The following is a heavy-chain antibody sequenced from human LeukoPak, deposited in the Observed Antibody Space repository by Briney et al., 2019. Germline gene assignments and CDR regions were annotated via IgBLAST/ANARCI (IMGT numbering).Heavy chain of an antibody. CDR3: ARVAVTTVYYYYMDV. J-gene: IGHJ6*03. D-gene: IGHD1/OR15-1a*01. V-gene: IGHV4-34*01. CDR2: INHSGST. Sequence: SETLSLTCAVYGGSFSGYYWSWIRQPPGKGLEWIGEINHSGSTNYNPSLESRVTISVDTSKNQFSLKLSSVTAADTAVYYCARVAVTTVYYYYMDVWGKGTTVTVSS. CDR1: GGSFSGYY.